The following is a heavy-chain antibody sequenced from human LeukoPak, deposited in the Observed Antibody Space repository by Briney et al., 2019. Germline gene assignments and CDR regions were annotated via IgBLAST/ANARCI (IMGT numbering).Heavy chain of an antibody. Sequence: PSQALSLTCTVSGGSISSYYWSWIRQPPGKGLEWIGYIYYSRSTNYNPSLKSRVTISVDTSKNQFSLKLSSVSAADTAVYYCARDGGAEVYFDYWGQGTLVTVSS. CDR1: GGSISSYY. CDR3: ARDGGAEVYFDY. D-gene: IGHD3-16*01. J-gene: IGHJ4*02. CDR2: IYYSRST. V-gene: IGHV4-59*01.